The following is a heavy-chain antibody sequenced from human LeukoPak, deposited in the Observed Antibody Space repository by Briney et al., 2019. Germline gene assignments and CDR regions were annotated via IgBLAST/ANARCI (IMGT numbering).Heavy chain of an antibody. J-gene: IGHJ4*02. V-gene: IGHV3-48*02. CDR3: ARVHRGYSMGRLYY. CDR1: GFTFSSYS. CDR2: IRYSDNTI. D-gene: IGHD5-12*01. Sequence: GGPLRLSCAASGFTFSSYSMNWLRQAPGKGLEGVSYIRYSDNTIYYADSVKGRFTISREKARNSTYLQMNSRRDEDTTVYYCARVHRGYSMGRLYYSGEGTPVSVSS.